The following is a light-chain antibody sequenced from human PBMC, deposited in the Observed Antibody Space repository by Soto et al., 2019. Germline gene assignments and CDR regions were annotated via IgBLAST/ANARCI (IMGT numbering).Light chain of an antibody. V-gene: IGKV1-5*03. J-gene: IGKJ1*01. CDR3: QPCDSYWT. CDR2: KAS. Sequence: DIQLTQSPSTLSASVGDRVTITCRASQSISNYLAWYQQKPGKAPKVLIYKASSLESGLPSRFSGSGSGTEFTLTISSLQPDDVATYYCQPCDSYWTFGQGTKVEIK. CDR1: QSISNY.